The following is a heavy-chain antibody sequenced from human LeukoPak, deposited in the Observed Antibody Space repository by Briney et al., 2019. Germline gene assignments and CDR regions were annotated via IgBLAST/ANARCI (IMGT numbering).Heavy chain of an antibody. CDR3: ARDPRPSMGATNVDY. D-gene: IGHD1-26*01. CDR1: GFTFSSYS. V-gene: IGHV3-48*04. Sequence: GGSLRLSCAASGFTFSSYSMNWVRQAPGKGLEWVSYISSSSSTIYYADSVKGRFTISRDNSKNSLYLQMNSLRAEDTAVYYCARDPRPSMGATNVDYLGQGTLVNVSS. J-gene: IGHJ4*02. CDR2: ISSSSSTI.